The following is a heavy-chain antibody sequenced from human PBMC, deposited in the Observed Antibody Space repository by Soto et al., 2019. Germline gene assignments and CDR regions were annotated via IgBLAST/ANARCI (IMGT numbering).Heavy chain of an antibody. V-gene: IGHV4-38-2*02. CDR3: ARDTFTGRYGMDV. D-gene: IGHD3-16*01. J-gene: IGHJ6*02. CDR1: GYYISSGYY. CDR2: IYHSGST. Sequence: SETLSLTCAVSGYYISSGYYWGWIRQPPGKGLEWIGSIYHSGSTYYNPSLKSRVTISVDTSKNQFSLKLSSVTAADTAVYYCARDTFTGRYGMDVWGQGTTVT.